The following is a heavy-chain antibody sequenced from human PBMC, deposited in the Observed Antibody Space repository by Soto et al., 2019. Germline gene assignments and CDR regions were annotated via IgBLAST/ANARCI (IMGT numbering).Heavy chain of an antibody. CDR1: GFTFSSYA. J-gene: IGHJ4*02. CDR2: ISYDGSNK. Sequence: PGGSLRLSCAASGFTFSSYAMHWVRQAPGKGLEWVAVISYDGSNKYYADSVKGRFTISRDNSKNTLYLQMNSLRAEDTAVYYCARDAYDSSGPGDYWGQGTLVTVSS. CDR3: ARDAYDSSGPGDY. D-gene: IGHD3-22*01. V-gene: IGHV3-30-3*01.